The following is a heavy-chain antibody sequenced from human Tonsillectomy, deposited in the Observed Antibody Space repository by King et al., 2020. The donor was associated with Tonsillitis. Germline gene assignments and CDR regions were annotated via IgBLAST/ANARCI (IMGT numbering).Heavy chain of an antibody. D-gene: IGHD6-13*01. CDR1: GFTVSSNY. Sequence: VQLVESGGGLIQPGGSLRLSCAASGFTVSSNYMSWVRQAPGKGLEWVSVSYSGGSTYYADSVKGRFTISRDNSKNTLYLQMNSLRADDTAVYYCASDVAAAGFLWDWGQGTLVTVSS. V-gene: IGHV3-53*01. J-gene: IGHJ4*02. CDR3: ASDVAAAGFLWD. CDR2: SYSGGST.